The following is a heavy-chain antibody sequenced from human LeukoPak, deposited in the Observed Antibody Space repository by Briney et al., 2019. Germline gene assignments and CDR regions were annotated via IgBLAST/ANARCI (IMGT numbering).Heavy chain of an antibody. D-gene: IGHD6-13*01. CDR2: SECDDSNK. J-gene: IGHJ6*02. Sequence: PGGSLRLPCAASGFTVRRIWMHWVRQAPGKGLEWVSRSECDDSNKNYADSVKGRLIVSRDTAKNTLYLQMNRLRAEDTAVYYCARAKSSSPYGLDVWGQGATVAVSS. CDR3: ARAKSSSPYGLDV. V-gene: IGHV3-74*01. CDR1: GFTVRRIW.